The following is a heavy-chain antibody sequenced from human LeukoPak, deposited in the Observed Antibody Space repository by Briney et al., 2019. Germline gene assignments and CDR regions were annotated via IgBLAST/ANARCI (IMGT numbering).Heavy chain of an antibody. V-gene: IGHV1-2*02. CDR2: INPNSGGT. J-gene: IGHJ6*02. CDR1: GYTFTGYY. D-gene: IGHD3-16*02. Sequence: GASVKVSCKASGYTFTGYYMHWVRQAPGQGLEWMGWINPNSGGTNYAQKFQGRVTMTRDTSISTAYMELSRLRSDDTAVYYCARDLCDTSYVWGSYRPPYYYYGMDVWGQGTTVTVSS. CDR3: ARDLCDTSYVWGSYRPPYYYYGMDV.